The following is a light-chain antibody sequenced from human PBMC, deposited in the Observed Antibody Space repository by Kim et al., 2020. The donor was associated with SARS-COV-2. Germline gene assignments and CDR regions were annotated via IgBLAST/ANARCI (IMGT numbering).Light chain of an antibody. J-gene: IGKJ1*01. CDR3: QQYGNSPRT. V-gene: IGKV3-20*01. CDR2: GGT. Sequence: SPGERTTLSCRASQSVSSSYLALDQQKPGQAPRLLIFGGTSKGNGIPDRVSGSWSGTDFTLTISRLEPEEFAVYYWQQYGNSPRTFGQGTKLEI. CDR1: QSVSSSY.